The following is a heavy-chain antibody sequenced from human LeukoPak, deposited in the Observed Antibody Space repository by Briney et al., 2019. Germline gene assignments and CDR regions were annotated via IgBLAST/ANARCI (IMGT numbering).Heavy chain of an antibody. J-gene: IGHJ4*02. D-gene: IGHD5-12*01. CDR3: ARDVGSGYDPYHY. CDR1: GFTFSDYY. V-gene: IGHV3-11*01. CDR2: ISSSGSTV. Sequence: GGSLRLSCAASGFTFSDYYMSWIRQAPGKGLEWVSYISSSGSTVYYADSVKGRFTISRDNAKNSLYLQMNSLRAEDTAVYYCARDVGSGYDPYHYWGQGTLVTVSS.